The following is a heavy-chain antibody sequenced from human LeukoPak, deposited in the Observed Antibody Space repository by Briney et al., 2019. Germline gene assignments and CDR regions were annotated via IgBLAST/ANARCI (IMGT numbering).Heavy chain of an antibody. Sequence: SETLSLTCTVSGGSISSYYWSWIRQPPGMGLEWIGYTYYSGSTNYNPSLKSRVTISVDTSKNQFSLKLSSVTAADTAVYYCARGYYYGSGSYYGDAFDIWGQGTMVTVSS. D-gene: IGHD3-10*01. CDR2: TYYSGST. CDR3: ARGYYYGSGSYYGDAFDI. V-gene: IGHV4-59*01. CDR1: GGSISSYY. J-gene: IGHJ3*02.